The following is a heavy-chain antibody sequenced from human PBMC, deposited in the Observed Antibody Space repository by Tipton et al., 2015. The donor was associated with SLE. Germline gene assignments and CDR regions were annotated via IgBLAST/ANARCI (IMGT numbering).Heavy chain of an antibody. J-gene: IGHJ3*02. V-gene: IGHV4-38-2*02. CDR2: IYYSGST. Sequence: TLSLTCTVSGTSISSYYWSWIRQPPGKGLEWIGSIYYSGSTYYNPSLKSRVTISVDTSKNQFSLKLSSVTAADTAVYYCARDPLGIRAFDIWGQGTMVTVSS. D-gene: IGHD7-27*01. CDR1: GTSISSYY. CDR3: ARDPLGIRAFDI.